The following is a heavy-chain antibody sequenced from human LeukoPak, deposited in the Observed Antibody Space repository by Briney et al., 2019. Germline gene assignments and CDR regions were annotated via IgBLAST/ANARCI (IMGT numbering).Heavy chain of an antibody. J-gene: IGHJ5*02. CDR3: AKTGGARYCSSTSCYWFDP. Sequence: SETLSLTCTVSGGSISSYYWSWIRQPPGKGLEWIGYIYYSGSTNYNPSLKSRVTISVDTSKNQFSLKLSSVTAADTAVYYCAKTGGARYCSSTSCYWFDPWGQGTLVTVSS. CDR1: GGSISSYY. CDR2: IYYSGST. V-gene: IGHV4-59*12. D-gene: IGHD2-2*01.